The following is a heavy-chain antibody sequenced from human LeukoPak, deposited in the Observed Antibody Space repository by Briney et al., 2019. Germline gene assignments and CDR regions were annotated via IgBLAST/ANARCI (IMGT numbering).Heavy chain of an antibody. V-gene: IGHV5-51*01. CDR2: IYPGDSDT. J-gene: IGHJ6*03. Sequence: PGESLKISCKGSGYSFTSYWIGWVRQMPGKGLEWMGIIYPGDSDTRYSPSFQGQVTISADKSISTAYLQWSSLKASDTAMYYCARSPRTYYYDSSGLLYYYYYMDVWGKGTTVTVSS. CDR3: ARSPRTYYYDSSGLLYYYYYMDV. D-gene: IGHD3-22*01. CDR1: GYSFTSYW.